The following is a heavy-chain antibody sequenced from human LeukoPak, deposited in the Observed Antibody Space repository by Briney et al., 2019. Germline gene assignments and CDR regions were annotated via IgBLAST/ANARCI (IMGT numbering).Heavy chain of an antibody. Sequence: GGSLRLSCAASGFTFSSYWMSWVRQAPGKGLEWVANIKQDGSEKYYVDSVKGRFTISRDNAKNSLYLQINSLRAEDTAVYYCARDYYGSGSYYPPFDPWGQGTLVTVSS. CDR2: IKQDGSEK. CDR1: GFTFSSYW. D-gene: IGHD3-10*01. J-gene: IGHJ5*02. V-gene: IGHV3-7*03. CDR3: ARDYYGSGSYYPPFDP.